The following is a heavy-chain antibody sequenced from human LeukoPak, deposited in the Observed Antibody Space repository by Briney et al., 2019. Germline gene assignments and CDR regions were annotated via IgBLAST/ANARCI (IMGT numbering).Heavy chain of an antibody. CDR3: ARGPHCSSASCYTSGAFDM. D-gene: IGHD2-2*02. V-gene: IGHV3-23*01. CDR1: GFTFSSYA. J-gene: IGHJ3*02. Sequence: GGSLRLSCAASGFTFSSYAMTWVRQATGKGLEWVSGISASGNSTYYADSVKGRFTISRDNSKNTLFLQMNSLRAKDRAVYYCARGPHCSSASCYTSGAFDMWGQGTMVTVSS. CDR2: ISASGNST.